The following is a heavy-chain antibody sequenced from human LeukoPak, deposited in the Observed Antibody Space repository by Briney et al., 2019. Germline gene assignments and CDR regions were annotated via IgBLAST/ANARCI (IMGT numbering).Heavy chain of an antibody. CDR1: GESSFSSYY. CDR2: INHSGYT. Sequence: SETLSLTCAVYGESSFSSYYWSWIRQTPGGALEWIGEINHSGYTNYNPSLKSRATLSIDTSKNQFSLRLNSVTAADTAVYYCSRQVVGNDYWGQGTLVTVSS. CDR3: SRQVVGNDY. J-gene: IGHJ4*02. D-gene: IGHD3-22*01. V-gene: IGHV4-34*01.